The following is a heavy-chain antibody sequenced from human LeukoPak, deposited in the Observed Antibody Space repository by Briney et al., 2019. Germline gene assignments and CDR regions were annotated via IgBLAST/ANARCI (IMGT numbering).Heavy chain of an antibody. CDR2: IYYSGST. CDR1: GGSISSGGYY. Sequence: PSQTLSLTCTVSGGSISSGGYYWSWIRQHPGKGLEWIGYIYYSGSTYYNPSLKSRVTISVDTSKNQFSLKLSSVTAADTAVYYCARDSIWFGELYGSHYGMDAWGQGTTVTVSS. CDR3: ARDSIWFGELYGSHYGMDA. J-gene: IGHJ6*02. V-gene: IGHV4-31*03. D-gene: IGHD3-10*01.